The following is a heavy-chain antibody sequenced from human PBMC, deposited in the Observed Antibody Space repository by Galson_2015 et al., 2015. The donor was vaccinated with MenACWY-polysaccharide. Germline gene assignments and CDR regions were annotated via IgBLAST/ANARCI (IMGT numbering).Heavy chain of an antibody. Sequence: SLRLSCAVPGFTFSSYVMSWVRQAPGRGLEWVSSITDSGSSTYYVDSVKGRFTISRDNSKNTLFLQMNSLRADDTAVYYCAKGGREVDNWLDPWGQGALVTVSS. CDR3: AKGGREVDNWLDP. CDR2: ITDSGSST. CDR1: GFTFSSYV. D-gene: IGHD1-26*01. V-gene: IGHV3-23*01. J-gene: IGHJ5*02.